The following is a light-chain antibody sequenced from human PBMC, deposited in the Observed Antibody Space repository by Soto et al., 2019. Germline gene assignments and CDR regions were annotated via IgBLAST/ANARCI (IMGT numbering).Light chain of an antibody. J-gene: IGKJ1*01. V-gene: IGKV1-5*01. Sequence: DIQMTQSPSTLSASVGDRVTITCRASQSISSWLAWYQQKPGKAPKLLIYDASSLESGAPSRFSGRRSGTEFTLTISSLQPDDFATYYCQQYNSFWTFGQGTMV. CDR2: DAS. CDR1: QSISSW. CDR3: QQYNSFWT.